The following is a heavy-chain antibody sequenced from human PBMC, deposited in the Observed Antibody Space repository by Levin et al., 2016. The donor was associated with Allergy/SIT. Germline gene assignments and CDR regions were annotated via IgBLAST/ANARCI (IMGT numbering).Heavy chain of an antibody. CDR1: GFTVSSNY. D-gene: IGHD6-19*01. Sequence: GGSLRLSCAASGFTVSSNYMSWVRQAPGKGLEWVSTIYSGGSTYYADSVKGRFTISRDNSKNTLYLQMNSLRAEDTAVYYCARILEWLAPFDYWGQGTLVTVSS. CDR2: IYSGGST. CDR3: ARILEWLAPFDY. J-gene: IGHJ4*02. V-gene: IGHV3-66*02.